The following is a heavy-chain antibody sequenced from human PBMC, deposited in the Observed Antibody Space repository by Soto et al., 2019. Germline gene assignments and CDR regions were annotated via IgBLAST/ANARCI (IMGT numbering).Heavy chain of an antibody. Sequence: EVQLVESGGRLVQPGGSLRLSCAASGFMFSAYWMSWVRQDPGKGLEWVATISGGASDKFYVDSVKGRFTISRDDSKNTLYLQMNRLRDEDTAVYYVVREDWHRFGSWGQGTLVTVSS. D-gene: IGHD2-21*01. V-gene: IGHV3-7*01. CDR1: GFMFSAYW. CDR3: VREDWHRFGS. CDR2: ISGGASDK. J-gene: IGHJ4*02.